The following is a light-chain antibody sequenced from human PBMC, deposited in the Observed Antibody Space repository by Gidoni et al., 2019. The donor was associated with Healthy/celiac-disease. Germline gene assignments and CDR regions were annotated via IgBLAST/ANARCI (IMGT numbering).Light chain of an antibody. V-gene: IGKV1-39*01. J-gene: IGKJ1*01. CDR2: GAS. Sequence: DIQMTQSPSSLSASVGDRVTITCRASQSISSYLNWYQQKPGQAPKLLIYGASSLQSGVPSRFSGSGSGTDFTLTISSLQPEDFATYYCQQSYSTPWTFGQGTKVEIK. CDR3: QQSYSTPWT. CDR1: QSISSY.